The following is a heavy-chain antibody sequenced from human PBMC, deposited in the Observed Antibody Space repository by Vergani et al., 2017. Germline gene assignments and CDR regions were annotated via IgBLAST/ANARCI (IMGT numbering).Heavy chain of an antibody. CDR3: AKGVYCSSTSCYEGRGYYYGMGV. J-gene: IGHJ6*02. D-gene: IGHD2-2*01. Sequence: EVQLLESGRGLVQPGGSLRLSCAASGFTFSSCAMSWVRQVPGKGLEWVSGISGSGGNTYYANSVKGRFTISRDNSKNTLYLQMNSLRADDTAVYYCAKGVYCSSTSCYEGRGYYYGMGVWGQ. CDR1: GFTFSSCA. V-gene: IGHV3-23*01. CDR2: ISGSGGNT.